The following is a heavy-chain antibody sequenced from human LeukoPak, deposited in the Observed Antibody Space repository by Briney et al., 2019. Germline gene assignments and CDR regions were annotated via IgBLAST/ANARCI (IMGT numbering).Heavy chain of an antibody. CDR3: AKSMTTVTTPTVSY. D-gene: IGHD4-17*01. Sequence: GGSLRLSCAASGFTFSSCAMSWVRQAPGKGLEWVSAISGSGGSTYYADSVKGRFTISRDNSKNTLYLQMNSLRAEDTAVYYCAKSMTTVTTPTVSYWGQGTLVTVSS. CDR1: GFTFSSCA. CDR2: ISGSGGST. J-gene: IGHJ4*02. V-gene: IGHV3-23*01.